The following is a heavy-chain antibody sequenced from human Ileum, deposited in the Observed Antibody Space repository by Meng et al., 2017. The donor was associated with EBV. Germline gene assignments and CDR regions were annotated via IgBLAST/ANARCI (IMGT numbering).Heavy chain of an antibody. CDR3: ARGEDYTWDV. Sequence: VPLQESGPGLVKLSAPRSFTCNVSDDSIISNWCGWVRHPPGKGLEWIGEILHAGNTNYNPSLQSQVTMSVDKSKTQASLNLSSVTAADTAIYYCARGEDYTWDVWGQGTLVTVSS. D-gene: IGHD3-16*01. CDR1: DDSIISNW. CDR2: ILHAGNT. V-gene: IGHV4-4*02. J-gene: IGHJ4*02.